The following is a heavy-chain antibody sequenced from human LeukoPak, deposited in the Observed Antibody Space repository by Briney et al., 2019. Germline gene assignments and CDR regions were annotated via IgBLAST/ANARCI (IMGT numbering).Heavy chain of an antibody. V-gene: IGHV4-59*01. CDR1: GGSISSYY. CDR3: ARGKGVTTNAFDI. J-gene: IGHJ3*02. Sequence: PSGTLSLTCTVSGGSISSYYWSWIRQPPGKGLEWIGYIYYSGSTNYNPSLKSRVTISVDTSKNQFSLKLSSVTAADTAVYYCARGKGVTTNAFDIWGQGTMVSVSA. D-gene: IGHD4-11*01. CDR2: IYYSGST.